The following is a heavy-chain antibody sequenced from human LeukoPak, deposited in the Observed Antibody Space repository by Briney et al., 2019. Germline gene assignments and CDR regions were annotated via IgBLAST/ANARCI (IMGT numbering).Heavy chain of an antibody. CDR2: INPNSGDT. Sequence: ASVKVSCKASGYTFTGYYMHWVRQAPGQGLEWMGWINPNSGDTNYAQKFQGRVTMTRDTSISTAYMELSRLRSDDTAVYYCARANWAYYDFWSGPTVDYWGQGTLVTVSS. V-gene: IGHV1-2*02. J-gene: IGHJ4*02. D-gene: IGHD3-3*01. CDR1: GYTFTGYY. CDR3: ARANWAYYDFWSGPTVDY.